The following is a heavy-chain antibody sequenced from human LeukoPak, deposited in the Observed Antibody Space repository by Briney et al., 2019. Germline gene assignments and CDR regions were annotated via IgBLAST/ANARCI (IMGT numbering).Heavy chain of an antibody. CDR2: IYYSGVS. Sequence: PSETLSLTCTVSGGSIISSSFWWGWIRQLPGKGLEWIGSIYYSGVSYYNTSLKSRVTISADTSKNQFSLKLSSVTAADTAVYYCARNPSSDGFDYWGQGTLVTVSS. V-gene: IGHV4-39*07. J-gene: IGHJ4*02. CDR1: GGSIISSSFW. D-gene: IGHD3-22*01. CDR3: ARNPSSDGFDY.